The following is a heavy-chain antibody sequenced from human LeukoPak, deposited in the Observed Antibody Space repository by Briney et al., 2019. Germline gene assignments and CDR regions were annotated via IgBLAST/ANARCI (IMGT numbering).Heavy chain of an antibody. Sequence: GRSLRLSCAASGFTFDDYAMHWVRQAPGKGLEWVSGISWNSGSIGYADSVKGRFTISRDNAKNSLYLQMNSLRAEDMALYYCAKGITGTTSSAFDIWGQGTMVTVSS. CDR2: ISWNSGSI. CDR1: GFTFDDYA. J-gene: IGHJ3*02. CDR3: AKGITGTTSSAFDI. D-gene: IGHD1-20*01. V-gene: IGHV3-9*03.